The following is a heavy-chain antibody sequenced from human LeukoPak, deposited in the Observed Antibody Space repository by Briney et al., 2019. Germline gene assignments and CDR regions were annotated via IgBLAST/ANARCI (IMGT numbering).Heavy chain of an antibody. CDR3: AKDRGSTTTYYFDY. CDR1: GFTFSSYA. CDR2: ISGSGGST. D-gene: IGHD2-2*01. J-gene: IGHJ4*02. V-gene: IGHV3-23*01. Sequence: GGSLRLSCAASGFTFSSYAMNWVRQAPGKGLEWVSVISGSGGSTYYADSVKGRFTISRDNSKNTLYLQMNSLRAEDTAVYFCAKDRGSTTTYYFDYWGQGTLVTVSS.